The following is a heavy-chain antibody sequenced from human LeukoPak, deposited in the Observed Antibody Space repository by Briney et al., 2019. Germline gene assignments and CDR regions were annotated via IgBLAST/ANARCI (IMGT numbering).Heavy chain of an antibody. D-gene: IGHD2-21*02. Sequence: PSETLSLTCAVYGGSFSGYYWSWIRQPPGKGLEWIGEINHSGSTNYNPSLKSRVTISVDTSKNQFSLKLSSVTAADTAVYYCARPVTRVRAFDIRGQGTMVTVSS. V-gene: IGHV4-34*01. J-gene: IGHJ3*02. CDR3: ARPVTRVRAFDI. CDR1: GGSFSGYY. CDR2: INHSGST.